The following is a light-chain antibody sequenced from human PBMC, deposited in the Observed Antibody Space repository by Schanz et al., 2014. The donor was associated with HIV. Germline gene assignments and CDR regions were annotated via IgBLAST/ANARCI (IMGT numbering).Light chain of an antibody. CDR3: AAWDDSLNGWV. V-gene: IGLV2-14*01. J-gene: IGLJ3*02. Sequence: QSALTQPASVSGSPGQSITVSCTGTSSDVGGYNYVSWYQQHPGRAPKLMISEVTKRPSGVSGRFSGSKSGTSASLAISGLRSEDEADYYCAAWDDSLNGWVFGGGTKLTVL. CDR1: SSDVGGYNY. CDR2: EVT.